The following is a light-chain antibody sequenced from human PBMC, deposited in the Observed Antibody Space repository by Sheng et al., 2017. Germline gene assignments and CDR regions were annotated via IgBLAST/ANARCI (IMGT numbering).Light chain of an antibody. V-gene: IGKV1-5*03. CDR2: KAS. J-gene: IGKJ4*01. CDR3: QQYDNLALA. CDR1: QSIDSW. Sequence: DIQMTQSPSTLSASVGDRVTITCRASQSIDSWLAWYQQKPGKAPKLLIYKASNLESGVPSRFSGSGSGTDFTLTISSLQPEDFATYYCQQYDNLALAFGGGTRVEI.